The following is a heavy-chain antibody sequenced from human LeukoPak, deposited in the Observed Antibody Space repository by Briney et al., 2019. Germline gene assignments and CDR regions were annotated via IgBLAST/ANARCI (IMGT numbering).Heavy chain of an antibody. V-gene: IGHV3-74*01. CDR2: INTDGSST. Sequence: GGSLRLSCAASGFTFNICWMHWVRQGPGKGLVWVSHINTDGSSTTYADSVKGRFTISRDNAKNTLYLEMNSLRAEDTAVYYCARDRGYSPDVWGQGTTVTVSS. CDR1: GFTFNICW. J-gene: IGHJ6*02. D-gene: IGHD5-18*01. CDR3: ARDRGYSPDV.